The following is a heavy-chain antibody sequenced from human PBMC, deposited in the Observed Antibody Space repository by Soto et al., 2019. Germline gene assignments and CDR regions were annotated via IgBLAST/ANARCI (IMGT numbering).Heavy chain of an antibody. CDR1: GGTFSSYT. J-gene: IGHJ6*03. D-gene: IGHD6-19*01. Sequence: SVKVSCKASGGTFSSYTISWVRQAPGQGLEWMGRIIPILGIANYAQKFQGRVTITADKSTSTAYMELSSLRSEDTAVYYCARDRGSSGSLYYYYYYYMDVWGKGTTVTVSS. CDR2: IIPILGIA. V-gene: IGHV1-69*04. CDR3: ARDRGSSGSLYYYYYYYMDV.